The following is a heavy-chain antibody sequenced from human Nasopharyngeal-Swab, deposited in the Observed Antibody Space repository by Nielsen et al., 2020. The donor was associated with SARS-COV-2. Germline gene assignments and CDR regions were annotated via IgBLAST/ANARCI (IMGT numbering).Heavy chain of an antibody. Sequence: GGSLRLSCAASGFTFDDYAMHWVRQAPGKGLEWVSGISWNSGSIGYADSVKGRFTISRDNSKNTLYLQMNSLRAEDTAVYYCAKGGWYSSSRYYFDYWGQGTLVTVSS. CDR3: AKGGWYSSSRYYFDY. CDR2: ISWNSGSI. V-gene: IGHV3-9*01. CDR1: GFTFDDYA. D-gene: IGHD6-13*01. J-gene: IGHJ4*02.